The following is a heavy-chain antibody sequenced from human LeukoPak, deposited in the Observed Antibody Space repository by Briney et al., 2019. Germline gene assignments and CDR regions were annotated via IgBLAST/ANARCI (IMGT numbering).Heavy chain of an antibody. Sequence: GGSLRLSCAASGFSVITDYMTSVRQAPGKGLEWVSTLYSSGNTYYADSVKRRFTVSRDNSKNTLFLEMSSLRAEDPAVFFCARGWGSWENWGQGTLVAVSS. CDR1: GFSVITDY. CDR3: ARGWGSWEN. D-gene: IGHD1-26*01. V-gene: IGHV3-53*01. CDR2: LYSSGNT. J-gene: IGHJ4*02.